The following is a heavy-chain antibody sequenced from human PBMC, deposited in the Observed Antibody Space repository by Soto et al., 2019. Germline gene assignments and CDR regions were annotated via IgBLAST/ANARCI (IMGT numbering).Heavy chain of an antibody. CDR1: GGSFSGYY. CDR2: INHSGST. D-gene: IGHD3-3*01. J-gene: IGHJ5*02. CDR3: ERGYKQASDYDFWSGSFRANWFDH. V-gene: IGHV4-34*01. Sequence: SETLSLTCAVYGGSFSGYYWSWIRQPPGKGLEWIGEINHSGSTNYNPSLKSRVTISVDTSKNQFSLKLSSVTAADTAVYYCERGYKQASDYDFWSGSFRANWFDHWGQGTLVTVSS.